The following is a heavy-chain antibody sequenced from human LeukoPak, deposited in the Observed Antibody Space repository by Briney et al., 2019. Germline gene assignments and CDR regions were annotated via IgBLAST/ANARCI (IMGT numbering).Heavy chain of an antibody. D-gene: IGHD3-22*01. J-gene: IGHJ5*02. Sequence: ASVKVSCKASGYTFTSYDINWVRQATGQGLEWMGWMNPNSGNTGYAQKFQGRVTMTRNTSISTAYMELRSLRSDDTAVYYCARGLYDSSGNPFDPWGQGTLVTVSS. CDR2: MNPNSGNT. CDR3: ARGLYDSSGNPFDP. V-gene: IGHV1-8*01. CDR1: GYTFTSYD.